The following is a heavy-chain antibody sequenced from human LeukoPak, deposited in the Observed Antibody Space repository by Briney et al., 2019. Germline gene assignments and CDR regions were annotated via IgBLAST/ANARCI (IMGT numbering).Heavy chain of an antibody. CDR1: GFTFSDHY. Sequence: GGYLRLSCAASGFTFSDHYMQWLRQAPGKGLVWVGRIRDKANSYSTEYAASVKGRFTISRDDSEKSMYLQMNSLRTEDTAVYYCAREMWRSGGYHDAFDTWGQGTLVTVSS. V-gene: IGHV3-72*01. D-gene: IGHD1-26*01. J-gene: IGHJ3*02. CDR3: AREMWRSGGYHDAFDT. CDR2: IRDKANSYST.